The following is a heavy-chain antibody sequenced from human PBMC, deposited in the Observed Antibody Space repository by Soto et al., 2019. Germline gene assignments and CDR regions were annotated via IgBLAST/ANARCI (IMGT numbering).Heavy chain of an antibody. J-gene: IGHJ4*02. CDR2: INPSGGST. D-gene: IGHD3-3*01. CDR3: ARDRGTDDGWGPSFTIFGVVLPGGDY. V-gene: IGHV1-46*03. Sequence: QVQLVQSGAEVKKPGASVKVSCKASGYTFTSYYMHWVRQAPGQGLEWMGIINPSGGSTSYAQKFQGRVTMARDTSTSPVYMELSSLRSEDTAVYYCARDRGTDDGWGPSFTIFGVVLPGGDYWGQGTLVTVSS. CDR1: GYTFTSYY.